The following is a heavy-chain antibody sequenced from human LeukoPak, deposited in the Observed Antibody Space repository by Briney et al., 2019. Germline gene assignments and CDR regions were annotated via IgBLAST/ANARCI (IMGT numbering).Heavy chain of an antibody. J-gene: IGHJ6*02. Sequence: GGSLRLSCAASGFTFSSYAMSWVRQAPGKGLEWVSSISSSSSYIYYADSVKGRFTISRGNAKNSLYLQMNSLRAEDTAVYYCARVFNWMVPYGMDVWGQGTTVTVSS. D-gene: IGHD1-1*01. V-gene: IGHV3-21*01. CDR1: GFTFSSYA. CDR2: ISSSSSYI. CDR3: ARVFNWMVPYGMDV.